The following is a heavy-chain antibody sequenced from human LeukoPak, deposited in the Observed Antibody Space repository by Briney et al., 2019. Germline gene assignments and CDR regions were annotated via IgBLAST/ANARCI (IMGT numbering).Heavy chain of an antibody. CDR2: IIPIFGTA. CDR3: ARYYYGSGSYNLDY. J-gene: IGHJ4*02. Sequence: ASVKVSCKASGGTFSSYAISWVRQAPGQGLEWMGGIIPIFGTANYAQKFQGRVTITADKSTSTAYMELSSLRSEDTAVYYCARYYYGSGSYNLDYWGQGTLVTVSS. D-gene: IGHD3-10*01. V-gene: IGHV1-69*06. CDR1: GGTFSSYA.